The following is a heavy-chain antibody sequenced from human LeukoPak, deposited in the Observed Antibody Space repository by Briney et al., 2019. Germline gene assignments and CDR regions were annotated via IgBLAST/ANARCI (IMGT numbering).Heavy chain of an antibody. V-gene: IGHV3-7*03. CDR2: IKQDGSEK. CDR3: ARDRSSGPMGAFDI. J-gene: IGHJ3*02. D-gene: IGHD6-19*01. Sequence: PGGSLRLSCAASGFTFSSYWMSWVRQAPGKGLEWVANIKQDGSEKYYVDSVKGRFTISRDSAKNSLYLQMNSLRAEDTAVYYCARDRSSGPMGAFDIWGQGTMVTVSS. CDR1: GFTFSSYW.